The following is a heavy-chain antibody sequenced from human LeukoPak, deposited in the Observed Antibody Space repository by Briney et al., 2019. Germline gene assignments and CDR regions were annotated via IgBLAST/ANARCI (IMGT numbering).Heavy chain of an antibody. CDR2: MNPNSGNT. Sequence: ASVKVSCKASGYTFTSYDINWVRQTTGQGLEWMGWMNPNSGNTGYAQKFQGRVTMTRDTSISTAYMELSRLRSDDTAVYYCARTHYIWGAFDIWGQGTMVTVSS. CDR1: GYTFTSYD. CDR3: ARTHYIWGAFDI. J-gene: IGHJ3*02. V-gene: IGHV1-8*01. D-gene: IGHD3-16*01.